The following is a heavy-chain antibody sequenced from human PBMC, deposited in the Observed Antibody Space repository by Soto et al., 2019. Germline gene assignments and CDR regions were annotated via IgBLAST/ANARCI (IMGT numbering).Heavy chain of an antibody. D-gene: IGHD2-21*02. J-gene: IGHJ6*01. CDR1: GGSVSSGSYY. CDR3: APDRWRDQPYYYGTHA. V-gene: IGHV4-61*01. Sequence: SETLSLTCTVSGGSVSSGSYYCSWIRQPPGKGLEWIGYIYYSGSTNFNPSLKRRGTISVDTSKNQLSLKLSSVTAADTAVYYSAPDRWRDQPYYYGTHACGQATPVIFYS. CDR2: IYYSGST.